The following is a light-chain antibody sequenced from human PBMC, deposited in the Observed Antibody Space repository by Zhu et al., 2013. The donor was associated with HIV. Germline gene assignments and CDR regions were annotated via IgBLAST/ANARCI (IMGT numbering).Light chain of an antibody. J-gene: IGKJ5*01. CDR1: QSLSTTY. CDR2: GAS. Sequence: EIVLTQSPGTLSLSPGERATLSCWASQSLSTTYLAWYQQKPGQAPRLLIFGASNRATGIPDRFSGSGSGTDFTLTISRLEPEDFAVFYCQQYVSSPITFGQGTRLEIK. CDR3: QQYVSSPIT. V-gene: IGKV3-20*01.